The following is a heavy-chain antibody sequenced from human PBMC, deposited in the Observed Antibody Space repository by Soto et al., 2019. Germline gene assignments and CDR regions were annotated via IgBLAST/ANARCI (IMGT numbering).Heavy chain of an antibody. CDR2: IYHSGST. J-gene: IGHJ2*01. Sequence: QLQLQESGSGLVKPSQTLSLTCAVSGGSISSGGYSWSWIGQPPGKGLEWIGYIYHSGSTYYNPSLKSRVTISVDRSKNQFSLKLSSVTAADTAVYCCARVRPPLLFFDLWGRGTLVTVSS. V-gene: IGHV4-30-2*01. D-gene: IGHD6-6*01. CDR1: GGSISSGGYS. CDR3: ARVRPPLLFFDL.